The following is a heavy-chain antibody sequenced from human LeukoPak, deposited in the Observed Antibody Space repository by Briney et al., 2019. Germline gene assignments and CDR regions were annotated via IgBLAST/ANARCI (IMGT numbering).Heavy chain of an antibody. Sequence: RAGGSLRLSCAGSGFTFRSYAMHWVRQTPGKGLEWVAVISYDGSNKDYADSMKGRFTISRDNSENTLYLQMNSLGAEDTAVYCCAREIFNGFDIWGQGTMVTVSS. J-gene: IGHJ3*02. CDR2: ISYDGSNK. V-gene: IGHV3-30-3*01. CDR1: GFTFRSYA. CDR3: AREIFNGFDI.